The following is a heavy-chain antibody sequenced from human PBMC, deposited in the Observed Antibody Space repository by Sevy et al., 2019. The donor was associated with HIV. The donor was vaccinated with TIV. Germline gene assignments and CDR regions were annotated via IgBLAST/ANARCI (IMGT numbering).Heavy chain of an antibody. Sequence: SETLSLTCAVYGGSFSGYYWSWIRQPPGKGLEWIGEINHSGSTNYNPSLKSRVTISVDTSKNQFSLKLSSVTAADTAVYYCARDEGEYYYDSSGYRYWGQGTLVTASS. CDR1: GGSFSGYY. CDR3: ARDEGEYYYDSSGYRY. J-gene: IGHJ4*02. V-gene: IGHV4-34*01. D-gene: IGHD3-22*01. CDR2: INHSGST.